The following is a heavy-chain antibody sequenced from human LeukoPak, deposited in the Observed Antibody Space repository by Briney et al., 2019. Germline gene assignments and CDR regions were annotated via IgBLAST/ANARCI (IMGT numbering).Heavy chain of an antibody. CDR2: IYYSGST. CDR3: ARLGAASNWFDP. Sequence: PSETLSLTCSVSSGSISSNNYYWGWIRQPPGKGLEWIGYIYYSGSTYYNPSLKSRVTISVDTSKNQFSLKLSSVTAADTAVYYCARLGAASNWFDPWGQGTLVTVSS. V-gene: IGHV4-39*01. J-gene: IGHJ5*02. D-gene: IGHD2-15*01. CDR1: SGSISSNNYY.